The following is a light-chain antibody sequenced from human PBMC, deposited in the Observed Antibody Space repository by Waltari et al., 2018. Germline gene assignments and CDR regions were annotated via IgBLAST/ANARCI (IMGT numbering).Light chain of an antibody. CDR3: QQRRRWPLT. CDR2: DTS. V-gene: IGKV3-11*01. CDR1: QTVDTY. J-gene: IGKJ4*01. Sequence: DIVLTHSPATLSLSPGERATLSCSASQTVDTYLAWYQQRPGQAPRLLIYDTSNRATGIPDRFSGSGSETDFTLTISSLEPEDVAVYYCQQRRRWPLTFGGGSKVEI.